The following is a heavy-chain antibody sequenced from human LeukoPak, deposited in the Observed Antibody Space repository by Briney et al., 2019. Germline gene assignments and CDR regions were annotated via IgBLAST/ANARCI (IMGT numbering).Heavy chain of an antibody. CDR3: AKDRILWFGEAFDY. D-gene: IGHD3-10*01. CDR1: GFTFSSYA. J-gene: IGHJ4*02. V-gene: IGHV3-23*01. CDR2: ISGSGGST. Sequence: GGSLRLSCAASGFTFSSYAMSWVRQAPGKGLEWVSAISGSGGSTYYADSVKGRFTISRDNSKNTLYLRMNSLRAEDTAVYYCAKDRILWFGEAFDYWGQGTLVTVSS.